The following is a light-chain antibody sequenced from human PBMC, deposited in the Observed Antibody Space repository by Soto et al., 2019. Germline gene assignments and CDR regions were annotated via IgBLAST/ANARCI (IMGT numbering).Light chain of an antibody. CDR3: QTWDTGMV. Sequence: QLVLTQSPSASASLGASVKLTCTLSSGHSSYAIAWHQQPPEKGPRYLMKVNSDGSHSKGDGIPDRFSGSSSGAERYLTISSLQSEDEADYYCQTWDTGMVFGGGTKLTVL. CDR2: VNSDGSH. V-gene: IGLV4-69*01. CDR1: SGHSSYA. J-gene: IGLJ3*02.